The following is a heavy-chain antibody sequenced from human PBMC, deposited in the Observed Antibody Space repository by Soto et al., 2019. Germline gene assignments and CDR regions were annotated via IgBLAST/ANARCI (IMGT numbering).Heavy chain of an antibody. V-gene: IGHV4-34*01. Sequence: SETLSLTCAVYGGSFSGYYWSWIRQPPGKGLEWIGEINHSGSTNYNPSLKSRVTISVDTSKNQFSLKLSSVTAADTAVYYCARGGYCSSTSCYFVDYWGQGTLVTVS. D-gene: IGHD2-2*01. CDR2: INHSGST. CDR1: GGSFSGYY. CDR3: ARGGYCSSTSCYFVDY. J-gene: IGHJ4*02.